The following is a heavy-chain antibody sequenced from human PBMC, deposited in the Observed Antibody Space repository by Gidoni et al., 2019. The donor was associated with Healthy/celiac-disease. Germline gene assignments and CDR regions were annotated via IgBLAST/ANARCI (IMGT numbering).Heavy chain of an antibody. J-gene: IGHJ4*02. V-gene: IGHV4-38-2*02. D-gene: IGHD3-16*01. CDR2: IYHSGST. Sequence: QVQLQESGPGLVKPSETLSLTCTVPGYSISSGYYWGWIRQPPGKGLEWIGSIYHSGSTYYNPSLKSRVTISVDTSKNQFSLKLSSVTAADTAVYYCARDHGMITFGGVTHGGIDYWGQGTLVTVSS. CDR1: GYSISSGYY. CDR3: ARDHGMITFGGVTHGGIDY.